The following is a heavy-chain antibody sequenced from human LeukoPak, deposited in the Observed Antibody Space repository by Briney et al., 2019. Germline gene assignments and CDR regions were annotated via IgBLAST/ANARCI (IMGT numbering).Heavy chain of an antibody. CDR3: ARGETARVDY. CDR2: ISSGSSTI. CDR1: GFTFSTYN. V-gene: IGHV3-48*02. Sequence: GGSLRLSCAASGFTFSTYNMNWVRQAPGKGLEWLSYISSGSSTIYYADSVEGRFTIFRDNAKNSLYLQMNSLRDEDTAVYYCARGETARVDYWGQGILVTVSS. J-gene: IGHJ4*02. D-gene: IGHD3-16*01.